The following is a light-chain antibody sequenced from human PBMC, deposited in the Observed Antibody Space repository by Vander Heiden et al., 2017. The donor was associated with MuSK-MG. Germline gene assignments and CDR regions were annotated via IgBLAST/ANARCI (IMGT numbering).Light chain of an antibody. CDR3: NSYTTSLTQV. CDR1: SSDVGRYDF. CDR2: EVT. V-gene: IGLV2-14*03. J-gene: IGLJ2*01. Sequence: HSALTQTASVSGSPGQSITISCAGTSSDVGRYDFVSWYQRHPGKAPKLIIFEVTGRPSGVSDRFSGSKSGSTASLTISGLQAEDEADYYCNSYTTSLTQVFGGGTKLTVL.